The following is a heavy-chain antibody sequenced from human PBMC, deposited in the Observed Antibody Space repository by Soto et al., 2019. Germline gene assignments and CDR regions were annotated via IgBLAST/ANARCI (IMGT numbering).Heavy chain of an antibody. J-gene: IGHJ6*03. CDR1: GGSISSYY. D-gene: IGHD3-10*01. CDR2: IYYSGST. Sequence: SETLSLTCTVSGGSISSYYWSWIRQPPGKGLEWIGYIYYSGSTNYNPSLKSRVTISVDTSKNQFSLKLSSVTAADTAVYYCARRTMVRGVNYYYYMDFWGKGTTVTVSS. CDR3: ARRTMVRGVNYYYYMDF. V-gene: IGHV4-59*08.